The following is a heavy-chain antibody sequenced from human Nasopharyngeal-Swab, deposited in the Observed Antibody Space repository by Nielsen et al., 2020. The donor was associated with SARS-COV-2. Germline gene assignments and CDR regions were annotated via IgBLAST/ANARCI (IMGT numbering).Heavy chain of an antibody. D-gene: IGHD1-26*01. CDR3: ARDGLVGATTGFDI. V-gene: IGHV3-7*01. CDR2: IKQDGSEK. Sequence: WIRQPPGKGLEWVANIKQDGSEKYYVDSVKGRFTISRDNAKNSLYLQMNSLRAEDTAVYYCARDGLVGATTGFDIWGQGTMFPVSS. J-gene: IGHJ3*02.